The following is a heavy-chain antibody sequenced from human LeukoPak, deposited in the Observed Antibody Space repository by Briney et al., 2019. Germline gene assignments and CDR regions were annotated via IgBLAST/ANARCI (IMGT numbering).Heavy chain of an antibody. CDR1: GYTFTSYY. D-gene: IGHD2-2*01. Sequence: ASVKVSCKASGYTFTSYYMHWVRQAPEQGLEWMGIINPSGGSTSYAQKFQGRVTMTRDTSTSTVYMELSSLRSEDTAVYYCASSLVVPAAMFNKWGQGTLVTVSS. V-gene: IGHV1-46*01. CDR2: INPSGGST. CDR3: ASSLVVPAAMFNK. J-gene: IGHJ4*02.